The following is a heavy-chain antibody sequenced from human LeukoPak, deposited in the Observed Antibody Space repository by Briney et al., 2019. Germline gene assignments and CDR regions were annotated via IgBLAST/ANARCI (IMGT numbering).Heavy chain of an antibody. CDR3: ARCHCSGGSCYSGYYYMDV. CDR1: GGSISSSSYY. V-gene: IGHV4-39*01. Sequence: SETLSLTCTVSGGSISSSSYYWGWIRQPPGKGLEWSGSIYYSGSTYYNPSLKSRVTISVDTSKNQFSLKLSSVTAADTAVYYCARCHCSGGSCYSGYYYMDVWGKGTTVTVSS. J-gene: IGHJ6*03. D-gene: IGHD2-15*01. CDR2: IYYSGST.